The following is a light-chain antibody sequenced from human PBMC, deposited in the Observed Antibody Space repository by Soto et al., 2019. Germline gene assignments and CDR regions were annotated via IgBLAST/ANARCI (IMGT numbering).Light chain of an antibody. CDR3: SSYAGSNNYV. J-gene: IGLJ1*01. Sequence: QSVLTQPPSASGSPGQSVTISCTGTSSDVGGYDFVSWYQQHPGKAPKLMIHEVSKRPSGVPDRFSGSKSGNTASLTVSRLQAEDEADYYCSSYAGSNNYVFGTGTKLTVL. CDR1: SSDVGGYDF. CDR2: EVS. V-gene: IGLV2-8*01.